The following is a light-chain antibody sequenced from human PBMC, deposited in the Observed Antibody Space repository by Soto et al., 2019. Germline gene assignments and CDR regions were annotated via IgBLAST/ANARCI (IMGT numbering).Light chain of an antibody. J-gene: IGKJ2*01. CDR2: AAY. CDR1: QGMSND. V-gene: IGKV1-17*01. Sequence: DIQMTQSPSSLSASVGDRVTITCRASQGMSNDLGWYQQKPGKAPKRRIYAAYSLQSGVPSRFSGSGSGTEFTLTISSLQPEDFATYYCLQHNSYPYTFGQGTKLEIK. CDR3: LQHNSYPYT.